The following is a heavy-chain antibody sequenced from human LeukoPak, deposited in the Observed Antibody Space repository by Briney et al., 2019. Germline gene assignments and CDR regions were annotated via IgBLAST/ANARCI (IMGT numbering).Heavy chain of an antibody. CDR1: GGSISSSSYY. Sequence: ASETLPLTCTVSGGSISSSSYYWGWIRQPPGKGLEWIGSIYYSGSTYYNPSLKSRVTISVDTSRNQFSLKLSSVTAADTAVYYCARHVLWVGYCSGGSCYFDYWGQGTLVTVSS. D-gene: IGHD2-15*01. V-gene: IGHV4-39*01. J-gene: IGHJ4*02. CDR2: IYYSGST. CDR3: ARHVLWVGYCSGGSCYFDY.